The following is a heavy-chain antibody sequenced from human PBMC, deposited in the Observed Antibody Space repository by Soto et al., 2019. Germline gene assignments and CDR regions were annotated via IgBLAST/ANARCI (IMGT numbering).Heavy chain of an antibody. CDR3: ARVGGQPPGG. D-gene: IGHD2-15*01. J-gene: IGHJ4*02. CDR1: GFTFSSYA. CDR2: ISYDGSNK. Sequence: QVQLVESGGGVVQPGRSLRLSCAASGFTFSSYAMHWVRQAPGKGLEWVAVISYDGSNKYYADSVKGRFTISRDNSKNTLYLQRNSLRGGDRAVYYCARVGGQPPGGWGQGTLVTVSS. V-gene: IGHV3-30-3*01.